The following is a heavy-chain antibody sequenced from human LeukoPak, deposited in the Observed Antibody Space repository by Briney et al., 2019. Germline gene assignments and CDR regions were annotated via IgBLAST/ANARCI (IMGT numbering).Heavy chain of an antibody. Sequence: GGSLRLSCAASGFTFDDYGMSWVRQAPGKGLEWVGVISYDEITKYYAGSVKGRFTISRDNSKNTLYLQMNSLRPEDTAVYYCARDRLPSDQDDFDYWGQGTLVTVSS. CDR1: GFTFDDYG. CDR3: ARDRLPSDQDDFDY. CDR2: ISYDEITK. J-gene: IGHJ4*02. V-gene: IGHV3-30*03. D-gene: IGHD3-3*01.